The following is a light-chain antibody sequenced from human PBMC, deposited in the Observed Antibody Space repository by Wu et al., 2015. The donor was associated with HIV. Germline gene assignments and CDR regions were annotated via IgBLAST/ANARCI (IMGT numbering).Light chain of an antibody. Sequence: EIVMTQSPATLSVSPGERATLSCRASQSVSSNLAWYQQKPGQAPRLLIFGASTRATGIPVRFSGSGSGTEFTLTISSLQSEDFAVYYCQQYNNWPPITFGQGHDWRLN. J-gene: IGKJ5*01. CDR2: GAS. V-gene: IGKV3-15*01. CDR1: QSVSSN. CDR3: QQYNNWPPIT.